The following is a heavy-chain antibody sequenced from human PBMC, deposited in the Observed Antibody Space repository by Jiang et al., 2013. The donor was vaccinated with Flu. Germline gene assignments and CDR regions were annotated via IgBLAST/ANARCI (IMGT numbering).Heavy chain of an antibody. D-gene: IGHD2-21*01. J-gene: IGHJ3*02. CDR1: GGSISSSSYY. CDR2: IYYSGST. CDR3: ARYPIVVVGGAFDI. V-gene: IGHV4-39*01. Sequence: VSGGSISSSSYYWGWIRQPPGKGLEWIGSIYYSGSTYYNPSLKSRVTISVDTSKNQFSLKLSSVTAADTAVYYCARYPIVVVGGAFDIWGQGTMVTVSS.